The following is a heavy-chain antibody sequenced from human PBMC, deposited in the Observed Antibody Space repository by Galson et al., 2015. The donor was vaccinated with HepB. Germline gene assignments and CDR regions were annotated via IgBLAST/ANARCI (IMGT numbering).Heavy chain of an antibody. V-gene: IGHV3-9*01. CDR2: ISWNTGSI. Sequence: SLRLSCAASGFTFADYAMHWVRQAPGKGLEWVSGISWNTGSIGYADSVKGRFTISRDNAKNSLYLQMNSLRAEDTALYYCAKDYYGDYVSGNAFDVWGQGTMVTVSS. CDR3: AKDYYGDYVSGNAFDV. D-gene: IGHD4-17*01. CDR1: GFTFADYA. J-gene: IGHJ3*01.